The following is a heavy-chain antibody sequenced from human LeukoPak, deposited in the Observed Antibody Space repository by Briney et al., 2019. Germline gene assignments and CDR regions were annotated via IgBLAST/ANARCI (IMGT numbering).Heavy chain of an antibody. V-gene: IGHV3-48*03. J-gene: IGHJ6*04. CDR3: AELGITMIGGV. Sequence: GGSLRLSCAASGFTFSSYEMNWVGQAPGKGLEWVSYISSSGSTIYYADSGKGRFTISRDNANNSLYLQMNSLRAEDTAVYYCAELGITMIGGVWGKGTTVTISS. D-gene: IGHD3-10*02. CDR2: ISSSGSTI. CDR1: GFTFSSYE.